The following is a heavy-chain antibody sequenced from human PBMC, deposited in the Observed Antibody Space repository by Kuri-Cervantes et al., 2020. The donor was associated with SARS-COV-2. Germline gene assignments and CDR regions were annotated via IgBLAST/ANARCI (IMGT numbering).Heavy chain of an antibody. CDR3: AKTSGYNYYFAY. V-gene: IGHV3-23*01. D-gene: IGHD5-24*01. J-gene: IGHJ4*02. CDR2: MSGSGAST. Sequence: GGSLRLSCAASGFSFSTNVMAWVRQAPGKGLEWVSTMSGSGASTHYADSVKDRFTISRVNSKHMLYLQMYSLRAEDTAVYYCAKTSGYNYYFAYWGQGSLVTVSS. CDR1: GFSFSTNV.